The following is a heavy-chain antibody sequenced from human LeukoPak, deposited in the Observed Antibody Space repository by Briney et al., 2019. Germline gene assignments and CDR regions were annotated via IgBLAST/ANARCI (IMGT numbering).Heavy chain of an antibody. Sequence: ASVKVSCKASGYTFTSYYMHWVRQAPGQGLEWMGWIKTYNGDTNSAQNLQDRIIMTTDTSTGTAYMELRSLRSDDTAVYYCARDGGQQWLTNYYSYGMDVWGQGTTVTVSS. CDR2: IKTYNGDT. D-gene: IGHD6-19*01. V-gene: IGHV1-18*04. CDR3: ARDGGQQWLTNYYSYGMDV. CDR1: GYTFTSYY. J-gene: IGHJ6*02.